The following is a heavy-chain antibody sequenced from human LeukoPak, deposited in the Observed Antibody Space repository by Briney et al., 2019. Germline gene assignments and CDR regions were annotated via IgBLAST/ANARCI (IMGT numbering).Heavy chain of an antibody. J-gene: IGHJ1*01. Sequence: GGSLRLSCAASEFTFSDYAMTWVRQAPGKGLEWVSAISDGGATTYYADSVKGRFTISRDNSKNTLYLQMNSLRAEDTAVYYCANRDDYVWGSYRPYAEYFQHWGQGTLVTASS. CDR2: ISDGGATT. D-gene: IGHD3-16*02. V-gene: IGHV3-23*01. CDR1: EFTFSDYA. CDR3: ANRDDYVWGSYRPYAEYFQH.